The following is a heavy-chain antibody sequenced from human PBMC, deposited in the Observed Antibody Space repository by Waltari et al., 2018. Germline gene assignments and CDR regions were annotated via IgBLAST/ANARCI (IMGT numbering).Heavy chain of an antibody. J-gene: IGHJ4*02. CDR3: ARTHGDRDY. D-gene: IGHD4-17*01. Sequence: QVQLQESGPGLVKPSETLSLTCTVSGGSISSYYWSWIRQPPGKGLEWIWYIYYSGSTNYNPSLKSRVTISVDTSKNQFSLKLSSVTAADTAVYYCARTHGDRDYWGQGTLVTVSS. V-gene: IGHV4-59*01. CDR1: GGSISSYY. CDR2: IYYSGST.